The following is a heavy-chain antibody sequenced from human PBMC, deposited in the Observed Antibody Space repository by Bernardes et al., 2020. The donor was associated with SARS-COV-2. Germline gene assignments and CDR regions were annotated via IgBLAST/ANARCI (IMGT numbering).Heavy chain of an antibody. D-gene: IGHD2-21*02. CDR1: GGSISSGGYY. Sequence: SETLSLTCTVSGGSISSGGYYWSWIRQYPGKGLEWIGYIYYSGSTYYNPSLKSRVTISVDTSKNQFSLKMSSVTAADTAGYYCARGTVVVVTAAGDYWGQGTLVSGS. J-gene: IGHJ4*02. V-gene: IGHV4-31*03. CDR2: IYYSGST. CDR3: ARGTVVVVTAAGDY.